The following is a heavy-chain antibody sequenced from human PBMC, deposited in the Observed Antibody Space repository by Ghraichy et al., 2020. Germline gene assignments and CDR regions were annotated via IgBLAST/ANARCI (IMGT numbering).Heavy chain of an antibody. D-gene: IGHD2/OR15-2a*01. CDR2: INHGGGT. J-gene: IGHJ6*02. CDR3: ARGVHCNISNCPRYFSFGMDV. CDR1: GGSFSGNF. Sequence: SETLSLTCAVYGGSFSGNFWSWIRQPPGKGLEWIGEINHGGGTSYSPSLESRVTLSVDTSKNQFSLNLTSVTAADTAVYYCARGVHCNISNCPRYFSFGMDVWGQGTTVTVFS. V-gene: IGHV4-34*01.